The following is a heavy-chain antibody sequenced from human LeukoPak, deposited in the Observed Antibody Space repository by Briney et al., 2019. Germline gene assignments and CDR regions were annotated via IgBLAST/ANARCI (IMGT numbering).Heavy chain of an antibody. CDR2: IIPILGIA. V-gene: IGHV1-69*04. D-gene: IGHD6-19*01. J-gene: IGHJ4*02. CDR1: GGTFSSYA. CDR3: ARDRPRYSSGREGEYYFDY. Sequence: GASVKVSCKASGGTFSSYAISWVRQAPGQGLEWMGRIIPILGIANYAQKFQSRVTITADKSTSTAYMELSSLRSEDTAVYYCARDRPRYSSGREGEYYFDYWGQGTLVTVSS.